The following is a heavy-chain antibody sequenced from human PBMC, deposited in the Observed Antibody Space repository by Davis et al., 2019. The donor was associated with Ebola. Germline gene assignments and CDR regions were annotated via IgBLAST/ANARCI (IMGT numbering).Heavy chain of an antibody. CDR3: ARDWSMVGARYFDY. CDR2: ISHDGSDK. V-gene: IGHV3-30*04. CDR1: GFTFSRYT. Sequence: GESLKISCAATGFTFSRYTVHWVRQVPGKGLEWMADISHDGSDKYYADSVKGRFTISRDNSKNTVYLQMNSLRTEDTAIYYCARDWSMVGARYFDYWGQGTLVTVSS. J-gene: IGHJ4*02. D-gene: IGHD1-26*01.